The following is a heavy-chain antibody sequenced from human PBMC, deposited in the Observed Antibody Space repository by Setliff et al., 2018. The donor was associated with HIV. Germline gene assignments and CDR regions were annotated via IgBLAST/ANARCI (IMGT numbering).Heavy chain of an antibody. CDR3: ARVPYRSAWFSGGHDAFDI. CDR1: GYSFARYG. J-gene: IGHJ3*02. Sequence: GASVKVSCKASGYSFARYGLSWVRQAPGQGLEWMGWISGFNGNTKYAQSIQDRVARTTETATSTAYMEMRSLRSDDTALYFCARVPYRSAWFSGGHDAFDIWGQGTMVTVSS. D-gene: IGHD6-19*01. CDR2: ISGFNGNT. V-gene: IGHV1-18*01.